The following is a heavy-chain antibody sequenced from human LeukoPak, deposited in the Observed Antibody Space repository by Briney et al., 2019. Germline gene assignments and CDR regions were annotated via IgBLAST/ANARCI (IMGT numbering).Heavy chain of an antibody. Sequence: SXXXXVSGXXISSGXXXXSWIXQHPXXGLEWIGYIYYSGSTYYNPSLKSRVTISVDTSKNQFSLKLSSVTAADTAVYYCARDQVGFDYWGQGTLVTVSS. J-gene: IGHJ4*02. CDR3: ARDQVGFDY. CDR1: GXXISSGXXX. V-gene: IGHV4-31*03. D-gene: IGHD3-10*01. CDR2: IYYSGST.